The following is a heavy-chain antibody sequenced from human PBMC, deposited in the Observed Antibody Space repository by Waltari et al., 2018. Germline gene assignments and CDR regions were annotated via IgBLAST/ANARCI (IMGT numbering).Heavy chain of an antibody. CDR2: IYHSGVP. CDR1: GYSISSGYY. Sequence: QVQLQESGPGLVKPSETLSLTCAVSGYSISSGYYCGWLRQPPGKGLEWIGSIYHSGVPYFYPSIKARVTISVDTSKNQFSLKLSSVTAADTAVYYCARGRNSGSYYTWGQGTLVTVSS. D-gene: IGHD1-26*01. CDR3: ARGRNSGSYYT. J-gene: IGHJ4*02. V-gene: IGHV4-38-2*01.